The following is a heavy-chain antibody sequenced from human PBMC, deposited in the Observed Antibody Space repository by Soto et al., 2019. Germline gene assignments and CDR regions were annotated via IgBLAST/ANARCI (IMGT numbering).Heavy chain of an antibody. Sequence: QVQLQESGPGLVKPSQTLSLTCTVSGGSISSGGYYWSWIRQHPGKGLEWIGYIYYSGSTYYNPSLKSRVTISVDTSKNQFSLKLSSVTAADTAVYYCARANVLLWFGELPYYFDYWGQGTLVTVSS. CDR3: ARANVLLWFGELPYYFDY. D-gene: IGHD3-10*01. CDR1: GGSISSGGYY. J-gene: IGHJ4*02. CDR2: IYYSGST. V-gene: IGHV4-31*03.